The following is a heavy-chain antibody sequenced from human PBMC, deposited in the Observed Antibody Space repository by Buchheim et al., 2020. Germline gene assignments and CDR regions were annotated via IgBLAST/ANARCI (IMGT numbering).Heavy chain of an antibody. V-gene: IGHV4-34*01. CDR3: ARGCSSSAGTLYYFDY. CDR2: INHSGST. J-gene: IGHJ4*02. Sequence: QVQLQQWGAGLLKPSETLSLTCAVYGGSFSGYYWSWIRQPPGKGLEWIGEINHSGSTNYNPSLKSRVTISVDTSKNQFSLKLSSVTAADTAVYYCARGCSSSAGTLYYFDYWGQGTL. D-gene: IGHD6-6*01. CDR1: GGSFSGYY.